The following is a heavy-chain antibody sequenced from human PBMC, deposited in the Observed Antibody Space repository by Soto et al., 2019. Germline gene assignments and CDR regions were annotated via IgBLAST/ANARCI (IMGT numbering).Heavy chain of an antibody. Sequence: QVQLQQWGAGLLKPSETLSLTCAVYGGSFSDYYWSWIRQPPGQGLEWIGEINHSGSTIYNPSLNRRVTSSGDTSKIQFSLNLTSVTAADTAVYYCARGGCSGGSSYRPFFSDWGQGPLVTVAS. J-gene: IGHJ1*01. CDR2: INHSGST. CDR3: ARGGCSGGSSYRPFFSD. CDR1: GGSFSDYY. V-gene: IGHV4-34*02. D-gene: IGHD2-15*01.